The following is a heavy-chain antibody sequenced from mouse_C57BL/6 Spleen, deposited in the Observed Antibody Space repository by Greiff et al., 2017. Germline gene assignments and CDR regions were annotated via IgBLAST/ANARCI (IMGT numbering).Heavy chain of an antibody. V-gene: IGHV7-3*01. CDR2: IRNKANGYTT. J-gene: IGHJ3*01. CDR3: AGGSLFAY. CDR1: GFTFTDYY. Sequence: EVKLVESGGGLVQPGGSLSLSCAASGFTFTDYYMSWVRQPPGQALEWLGFIRNKANGYTTEYSASVKGRFTISRDNSQSILYLQMNALRAEDRATYYCAGGSLFAYWGQGTLVTVSA.